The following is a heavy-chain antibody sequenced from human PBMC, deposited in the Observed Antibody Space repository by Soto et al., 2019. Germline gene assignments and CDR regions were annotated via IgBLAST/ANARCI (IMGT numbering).Heavy chain of an antibody. CDR3: AREGYCSGGSCYHNYYYYGMDV. CDR2: IYYSGST. V-gene: IGHV4-59*01. Sequence: SETLSLTCTVSGGSISSYYWSWIRQPPGKGLEWIGYIYYSGSTNYNPSLKSRVTISVDTSKNQFSLKLSSVTAADTAVYYCAREGYCSGGSCYHNYYYYGMDVWGQGTTVTVSS. CDR1: GGSISSYY. D-gene: IGHD2-15*01. J-gene: IGHJ6*02.